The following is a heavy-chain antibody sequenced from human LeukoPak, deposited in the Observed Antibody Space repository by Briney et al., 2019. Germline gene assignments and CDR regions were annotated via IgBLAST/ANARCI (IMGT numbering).Heavy chain of an antibody. CDR1: GGTFSSYA. D-gene: IGHD3-10*01. CDR2: IIPILGIA. Sequence: GASVKVSCKASGGTFSSYAISWVRQAPGQGLEWMGRIIPILGIANYAQKFQGRVTITADKSTSTAYMELSSLRSEDTAVYYCARITPKYYGSGSYYPNINYYYYYGMDVWGQGTTVTVSS. CDR3: ARITPKYYGSGSYYPNINYYYYYGMDV. J-gene: IGHJ6*02. V-gene: IGHV1-69*04.